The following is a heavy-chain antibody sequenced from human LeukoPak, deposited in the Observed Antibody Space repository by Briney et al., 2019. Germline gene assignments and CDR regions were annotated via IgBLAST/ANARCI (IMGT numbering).Heavy chain of an antibody. Sequence: SETLSLTCAVSGDSMSSSNWWSWVRQPPGKGLAWIGEIYHTGNTNYSPSLKGRVTISADKPKNQFSLNVTSVTAADMAVYYCVRGGGSEVCDYWGQGTLVTVSS. V-gene: IGHV4-4*02. D-gene: IGHD5-12*01. CDR2: IYHTGNT. CDR1: GDSMSSSNW. J-gene: IGHJ4*02. CDR3: VRGGGSEVCDY.